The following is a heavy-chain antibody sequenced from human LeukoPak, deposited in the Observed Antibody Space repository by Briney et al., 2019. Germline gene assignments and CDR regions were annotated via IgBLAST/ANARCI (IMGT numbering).Heavy chain of an antibody. D-gene: IGHD3-10*01. V-gene: IGHV5-51*01. CDR3: ARRGRNYNNTNWFDP. CDR2: IYPGDSDT. Sequence: GESLKISCRGSGYIFTTYWIGWVRQMPGKGREWMGIIYPGDSDTRYSPSFQGQVTISADKSISTAYLQWSSLKASDTAMYYCARRGRNYNNTNWFDPWGQGTLVTVSS. J-gene: IGHJ5*02. CDR1: GYIFTTYW.